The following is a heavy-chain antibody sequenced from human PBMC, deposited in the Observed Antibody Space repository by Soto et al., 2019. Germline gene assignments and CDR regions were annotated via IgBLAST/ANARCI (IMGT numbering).Heavy chain of an antibody. CDR3: ARVPLYSPLRLGEFSLSNYYYYGMDV. J-gene: IGHJ6*02. CDR1: GFTFSSYS. V-gene: IGHV3-21*01. D-gene: IGHD3-16*02. CDR2: ISSSSSYI. Sequence: GGSLRLSCAASGFTFSSYSMNWVRQAPGKGLEWVSSISSSSSYIYYADSVKGRFTISRDNAKNSLYLQMNSLRAEDTAVYYCARVPLYSPLRLGEFSLSNYYYYGMDVWGQGTTFTVSS.